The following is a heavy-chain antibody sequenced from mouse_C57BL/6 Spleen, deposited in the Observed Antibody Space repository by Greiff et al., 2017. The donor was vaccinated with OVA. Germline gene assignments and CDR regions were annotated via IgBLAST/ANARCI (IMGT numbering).Heavy chain of an antibody. V-gene: IGHV5-4*03. J-gene: IGHJ2*01. Sequence: DVMLVESGGGLVKPGGSLKLSCAASGFTFSSYAMSWVRQTPEKRLEWVATISDGGSYTYYPDNVKGRFTISRDNAKNNLYLQMSHLKSEDTAMYYCARGASQLRLPLFDYWGQGTTLTVSS. CDR3: ARGASQLRLPLFDY. CDR1: GFTFSSYA. CDR2: ISDGGSYT. D-gene: IGHD3-2*02.